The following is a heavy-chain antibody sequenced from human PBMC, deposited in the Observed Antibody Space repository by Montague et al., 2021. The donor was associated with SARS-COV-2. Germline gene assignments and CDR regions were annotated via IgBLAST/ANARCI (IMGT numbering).Heavy chain of an antibody. CDR1: GGSIGGYY. CDR3: ARLLRSCSNGVCRTYYYYAMDV. J-gene: IGHJ6*02. D-gene: IGHD2-8*01. Sequence: SETLSLTCTVSGGSIGGYYWSWIRQSPGTGLEWIGYIYYSGSTKYNPFLESRVTVSVDRSKNQVSLKLSSVTPADTAVYYCARLLRSCSNGVCRTYYYYAMDVWGQGTTVTVSS. V-gene: IGHV4-59*01. CDR2: IYYSGST.